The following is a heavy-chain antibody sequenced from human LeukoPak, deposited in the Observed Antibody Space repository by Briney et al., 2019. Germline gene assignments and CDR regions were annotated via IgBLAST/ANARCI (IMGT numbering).Heavy chain of an antibody. V-gene: IGHV1-69*05. D-gene: IGHD4-23*01. CDR1: GGTFSSYA. Sequence: SVKVSCKASGGTFSSYAISWVRQAPGQGLEWMGRIIPIFGPANYPQNFQGRVTISTDKSTTTVYMELSSLRFDDTAVYYCARDDRLWGGNPNMDVWGKGPRSPSP. CDR2: IIPIFGPA. J-gene: IGHJ6*03. CDR3: ARDDRLWGGNPNMDV.